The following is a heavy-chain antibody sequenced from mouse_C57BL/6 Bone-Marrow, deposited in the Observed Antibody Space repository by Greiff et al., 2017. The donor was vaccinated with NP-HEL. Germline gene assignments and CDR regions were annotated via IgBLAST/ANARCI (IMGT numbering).Heavy chain of an antibody. V-gene: IGHV1-52*01. CDR3: AISPCITTVVVVDY. J-gene: IGHJ2*01. D-gene: IGHD1-1*01. Sequence: QVQLQQPGAELVRPGSSVKLSCKASGYTFTSYWMHWVKQRPIQGLEWIGNIDPSDSETHYNQKFKGKATLTADKSSSTAYMELRSLTSEDSAVYFCAISPCITTVVVVDYWGQGTTLTVSS. CDR1: GYTFTSYW. CDR2: IDPSDSET.